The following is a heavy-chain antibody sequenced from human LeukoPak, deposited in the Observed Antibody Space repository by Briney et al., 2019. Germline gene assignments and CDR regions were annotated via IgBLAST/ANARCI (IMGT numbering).Heavy chain of an antibody. CDR3: ARDGSVLVVVPAAIPNDY. CDR2: ISAYNGNT. Sequence: ASVKVSCKASGYTFTSYGISWVRQAPGQGLEWMGWISAYNGNTNYAQKLQGRVTMTTDTSTSTAYMELRSLRSDDTAAYYCARDGSVLVVVPAAIPNDYWGQGTLVTVSS. J-gene: IGHJ4*02. CDR1: GYTFTSYG. V-gene: IGHV1-18*01. D-gene: IGHD2-2*02.